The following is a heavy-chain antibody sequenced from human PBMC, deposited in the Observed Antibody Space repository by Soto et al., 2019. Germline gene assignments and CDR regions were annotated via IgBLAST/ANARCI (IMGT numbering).Heavy chain of an antibody. CDR2: ISWNSGSI. CDR1: GFRFDDYA. Sequence: EEQLVESGGGLVQPGRSLRLSCEASGFRFDDYAMHWVRQTPGKGLEWVSGISWNSGSIGYADSVKGRFTISRDSAKNSLYLQMNRLRAEDTALYHCAKDIGERITIFGVGVWGQGTLVTVSS. V-gene: IGHV3-9*01. D-gene: IGHD3-3*01. CDR3: AKDIGERITIFGVGV. J-gene: IGHJ4*02.